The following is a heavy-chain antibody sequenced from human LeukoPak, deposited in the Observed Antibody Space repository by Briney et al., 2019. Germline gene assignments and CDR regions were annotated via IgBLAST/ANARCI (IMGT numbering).Heavy chain of an antibody. D-gene: IGHD4-17*01. Sequence: AGGSLRLSCAASGFTFSDYYMSWIRQAPGKGLEWVSYISSSGSTIYCADSVKGRFTISRDNAKNSLYLQMNSLRAEDTAVYYCARAVFRVTTLGVWGQGTLVTVSS. CDR2: ISSSGSTI. V-gene: IGHV3-11*04. J-gene: IGHJ4*02. CDR3: ARAVFRVTTLGV. CDR1: GFTFSDYY.